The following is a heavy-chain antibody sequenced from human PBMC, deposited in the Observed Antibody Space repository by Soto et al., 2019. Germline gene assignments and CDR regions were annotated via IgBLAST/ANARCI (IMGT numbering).Heavy chain of an antibody. CDR1: GFTFSGSA. CDR3: TRTHIAAAGSFDY. J-gene: IGHJ4*02. Sequence: GGSLRLSCAASGFTFSGSAMHWVRQASGKGLEWVGRIRSKDTSYATAYAASVKGRFTISRDDSKNTAYLQMNSLKTEDTAVYYCTRTHIAAAGSFDYWGQGTLVTVSS. CDR2: IRSKDTSYAT. V-gene: IGHV3-73*01. D-gene: IGHD6-13*01.